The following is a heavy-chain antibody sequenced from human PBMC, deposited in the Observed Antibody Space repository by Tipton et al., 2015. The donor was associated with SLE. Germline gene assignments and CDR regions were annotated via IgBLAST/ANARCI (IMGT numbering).Heavy chain of an antibody. V-gene: IGHV4-31*03. J-gene: IGHJ4*02. CDR2: IYYSGST. CDR1: GGSIGSSYH. Sequence: TLSLTCTVSGGSIGSSYHWGWIRQHPGKGLEWIGYIYYSGSTYYNPSLKSRVTISVDTSKNQFSLKLSSVTAADTAVYYCARRPDWGSEVRIPFDYWGQGTLVTVSS. D-gene: IGHD7-27*01. CDR3: ARRPDWGSEVRIPFDY.